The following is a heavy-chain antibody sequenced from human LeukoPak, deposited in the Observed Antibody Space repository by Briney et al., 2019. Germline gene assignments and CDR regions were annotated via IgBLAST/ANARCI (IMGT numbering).Heavy chain of an antibody. CDR1: GGTFSSYA. D-gene: IGHD3-9*01. CDR2: IIPIFGTA. CDR3: ASMTGKWLRCDY. V-gene: IGHV1-69*01. Sequence: SVKVSCKASGGTFSSYAISWVRQAPGQGLEWMGGIIPIFGTANYAQKFQGRVTITADESTSTAYMELSSLRSEDRAVYYCASMTGKWLRCDYWGQGTRVTVPS. J-gene: IGHJ4*02.